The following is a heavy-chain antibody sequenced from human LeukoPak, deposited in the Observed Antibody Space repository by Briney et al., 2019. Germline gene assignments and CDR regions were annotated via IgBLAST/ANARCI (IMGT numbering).Heavy chain of an antibody. D-gene: IGHD3-10*01. J-gene: IGHJ5*02. CDR2: IYSGGST. CDR1: GFTVSSNY. Sequence: GGSLRLSCAASGFTVSSNYMSWVRQAPGKGLEWVSVIYSGGSTYYADSVKGRFTISRDNSKNTLYLQMNSLRAEDTAVYYRARGGRPPMVRGAWFDPWGQGTLVTVSS. CDR3: ARGGRPPMVRGAWFDP. V-gene: IGHV3-66*01.